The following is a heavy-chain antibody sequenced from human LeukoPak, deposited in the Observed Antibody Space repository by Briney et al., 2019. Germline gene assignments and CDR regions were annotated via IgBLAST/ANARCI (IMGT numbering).Heavy chain of an antibody. CDR3: ARDRVLRYFDWSTRHAFDI. CDR2: ISAYNGNT. V-gene: IGHV1-18*03. CDR1: GYTFTSYG. D-gene: IGHD3-9*01. Sequence: GASVKVSCKASGYTFTSYGISWVRQAPGQGLEWMGWISAYNGNTNYAQKLQGRVTMTTDTSTSTAYMELRSLRSDDMAVYYCARDRVLRYFDWSTRHAFDIWGQGTMVTVSS. J-gene: IGHJ3*02.